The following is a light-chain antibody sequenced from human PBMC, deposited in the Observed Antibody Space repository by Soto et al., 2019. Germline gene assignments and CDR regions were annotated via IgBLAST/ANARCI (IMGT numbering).Light chain of an antibody. CDR3: QQYGSSPLT. CDR1: QSVSSSY. CDR2: GAS. Sequence: EIVLTQSPGTLSLSPGERATLSCRASQSVSSSYLAWYQQKPGQAPRLLFFGASIRATGIPDRFSGSGSGTDFTLTISRLEPEDFAVYYCQQYGSSPLTFGGGTKVDIK. V-gene: IGKV3-20*01. J-gene: IGKJ4*01.